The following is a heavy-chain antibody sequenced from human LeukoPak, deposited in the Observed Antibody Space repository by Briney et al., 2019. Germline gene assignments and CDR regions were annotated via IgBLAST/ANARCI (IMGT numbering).Heavy chain of an antibody. J-gene: IGHJ3*02. CDR1: GVTVSSNY. CDR3: ARDETAAGTEGFDI. D-gene: IGHD6-13*01. CDR2: IYSGGST. Sequence: GGSLRLSCATSGVTVSSNYMTWVRQAPGKGLEWVSLIYSGGSTYYADSVKSRFTISRDNSKNTLYLQMNSLRAEATAVYYCARDETAAGTEGFDIWGQGTMVTVSS. V-gene: IGHV3-66*01.